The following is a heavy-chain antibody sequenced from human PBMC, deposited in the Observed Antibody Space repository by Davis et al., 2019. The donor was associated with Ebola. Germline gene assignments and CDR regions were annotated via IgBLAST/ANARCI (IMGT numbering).Heavy chain of an antibody. J-gene: IGHJ3*02. D-gene: IGHD1-26*01. CDR3: AREAIVGGTDDAFDI. Sequence: GESLKISCAASGFTFSTYDMHWVRQAPGKGLEWVSGIKTAGDTYYPGSVKGRFTISRENAKNSLYLQMNSLRAGDTAVYYCAREAIVGGTDDAFDIWGQGTMVTVSS. CDR2: IKTAGDT. CDR1: GFTFSTYD. V-gene: IGHV3-13*01.